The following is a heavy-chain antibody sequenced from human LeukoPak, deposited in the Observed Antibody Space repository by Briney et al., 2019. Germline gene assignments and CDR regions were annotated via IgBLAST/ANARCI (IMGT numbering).Heavy chain of an antibody. D-gene: IGHD3-22*01. CDR1: GFTFSNYW. V-gene: IGHV3-7*03. CDR2: IKQDGTEK. Sequence: GGSLRLSCTASGFTFSNYWVTWVRQAPGKGLEWVANIKQDGTEKYYVDSMKGRFTISRDNAKNSVYLQMNSLRAEDTAVYYCAKDGYYDSSGYYFDYWGQGTLVTVSS. CDR3: AKDGYYDSSGYYFDY. J-gene: IGHJ4*02.